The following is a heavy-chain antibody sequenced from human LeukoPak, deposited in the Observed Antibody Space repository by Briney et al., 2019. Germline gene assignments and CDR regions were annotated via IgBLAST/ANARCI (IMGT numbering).Heavy chain of an antibody. CDR1: GCSFISYY. D-gene: IGHD5-24*01. CDR3: ARVVPDGYSDY. V-gene: IGHV4-59*01. J-gene: IGHJ4*02. CDR2: IYSSGST. Sequence: SETLSLTCAASGCSFISYYWSWIRQPPGKGLEFIGYIYSSGSTEYNPSLKSRVTISVDTSKNQFSLKLSSVTAADTAIYYCARVVPDGYSDYWGQGTLVTVSS.